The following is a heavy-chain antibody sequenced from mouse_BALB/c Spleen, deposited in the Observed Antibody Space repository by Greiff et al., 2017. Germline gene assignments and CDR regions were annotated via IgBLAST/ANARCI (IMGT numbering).Heavy chain of an antibody. D-gene: IGHD1-2*01. CDR1: GFTFSSYA. CDR2: ISSGGST. Sequence: EVKLVESGGGLVKPGGSLKLSCAASGFTFSSYAMSWVRQTPEKRLEWVASISSGGSTYYPDSVKGRFTISRDNARNILYLQMSSLRSEDTAMYYCARGTTLLRLRYFDVWGAGTTVTVSS. V-gene: IGHV5-6-5*01. J-gene: IGHJ1*01. CDR3: ARGTTLLRLRYFDV.